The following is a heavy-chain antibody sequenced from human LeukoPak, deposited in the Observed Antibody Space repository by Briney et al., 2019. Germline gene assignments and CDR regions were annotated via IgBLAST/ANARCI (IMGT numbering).Heavy chain of an antibody. D-gene: IGHD6-13*01. J-gene: IGHJ4*02. CDR2: IHHSGST. Sequence: SETLSLTCAVYGGSSSGYYWSWIRQPPGKGLEWIGEIHHSGSTNYNPPLKSRVTISVDTSKNQFSLKLSSVTAADTAVYYCARGHIAAAGTIDYWGQGTLVTVSS. CDR1: GGSSSGYY. CDR3: ARGHIAAAGTIDY. V-gene: IGHV4-34*01.